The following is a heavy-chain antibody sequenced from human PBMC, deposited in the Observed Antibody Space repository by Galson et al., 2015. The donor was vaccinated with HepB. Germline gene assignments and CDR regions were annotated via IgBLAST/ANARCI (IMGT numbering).Heavy chain of an antibody. D-gene: IGHD7-27*01. CDR2: TYYRSKWYN. J-gene: IGHJ3*02. CDR3: ARDRELTGDSAFDI. Sequence: CAISGDSVSSNSAAWNWIRQSPSRGLEWLGRTYYRSKWYNDYAVSVKSRITINPDTSKNQFSLQLNSATPEDTAVYYCARDRELTGDSAFDIWGQGTMVTVSS. V-gene: IGHV6-1*01. CDR1: GDSVSSNSAA.